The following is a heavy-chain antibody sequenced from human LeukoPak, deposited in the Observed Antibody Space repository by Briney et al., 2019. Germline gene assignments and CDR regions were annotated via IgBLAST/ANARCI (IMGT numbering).Heavy chain of an antibody. CDR3: AKDAVSGTPAFDI. CDR2: IYHSGST. Sequence: PSETLSLTCTVSGGSIRSYYWSWIRQPPGKGLEWIGYIYHSGSTNYNPSLKSRVTISVDTSKNQFSLKLSSVTAADTAVYYCAKDAVSGTPAFDIWGQGTLVTVSS. D-gene: IGHD1-14*01. J-gene: IGHJ4*02. V-gene: IGHV4-59*01. CDR1: GGSIRSYY.